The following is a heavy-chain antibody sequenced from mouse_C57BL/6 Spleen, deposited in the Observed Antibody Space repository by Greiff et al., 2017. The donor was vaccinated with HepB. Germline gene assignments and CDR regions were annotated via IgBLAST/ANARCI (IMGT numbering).Heavy chain of an antibody. D-gene: IGHD2-4*01. CDR2: ISDGGSYT. CDR3: ARDLYYDYSAWFAY. CDR1: GFTFSSYA. V-gene: IGHV5-4*01. J-gene: IGHJ3*01. Sequence: EVMLVESGGGLVKPGGSLKLSCAASGFTFSSYAMSWVRQTPEKRLEWVATISDGGSYTYYPDNVKGRFTISRDNAKNNLYLQMSHLKSEDTAMYYCARDLYYDYSAWFAYWGQGTLVTVSA.